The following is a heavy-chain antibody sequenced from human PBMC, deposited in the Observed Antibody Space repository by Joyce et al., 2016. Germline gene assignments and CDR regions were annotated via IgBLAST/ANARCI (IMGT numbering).Heavy chain of an antibody. CDR1: GFSFNGYW. CDR3: ARVISHSHFDT. Sequence: EVQLVQSGAEVQKPGESLKISCKSSGFSFNGYWIAWVRQRPGKGLEWMGNIYPGDSRTRYSPSFQGQVTISADKSINTAYLHWSSLKASDTAIYYCARVISHSHFDTWGQGTLVTVSS. D-gene: IGHD2-21*01. V-gene: IGHV5-51*01. CDR2: IYPGDSRT. J-gene: IGHJ4*02.